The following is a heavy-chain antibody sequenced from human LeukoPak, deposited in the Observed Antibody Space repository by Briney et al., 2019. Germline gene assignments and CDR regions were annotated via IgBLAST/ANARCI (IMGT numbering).Heavy chain of an antibody. CDR3: ARDVYSSSWYPMGPNWYFDL. D-gene: IGHD6-13*01. Sequence: SETLSLTCTVCGGSISSYYWSWIRQPPGKGLEWIGYIYYSGSTNYNPSLKSRITISVDTSKNQFSLKLSSVTAADTAVYYCARDVYSSSWYPMGPNWYFDLWGRGTLVTVSS. V-gene: IGHV4-59*01. CDR1: GGSISSYY. J-gene: IGHJ2*01. CDR2: IYYSGST.